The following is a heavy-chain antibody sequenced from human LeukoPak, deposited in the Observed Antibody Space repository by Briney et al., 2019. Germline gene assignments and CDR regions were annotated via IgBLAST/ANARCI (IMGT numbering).Heavy chain of an antibody. D-gene: IGHD6-13*01. CDR1: GGSFSGYY. CDR3: ATDKGPYSGSWYPNWFDP. V-gene: IGHV4-34*01. Sequence: PSETLSHTCAVYGGSFSGYYWGWIRQPPGKGLEWIGSIYYSGSTYYNPSLKSRVTISVDTSKNQFSLKLSSVTAADTAKYYCATDKGPYSGSWYPNWFDPWGQGTLVTVSS. CDR2: IYYSGST. J-gene: IGHJ5*02.